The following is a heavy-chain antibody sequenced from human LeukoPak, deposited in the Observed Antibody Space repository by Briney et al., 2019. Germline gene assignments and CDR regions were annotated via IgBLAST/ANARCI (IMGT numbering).Heavy chain of an antibody. CDR1: GGSISSYY. J-gene: IGHJ4*02. Sequence: PSETLSLTCTVSGGSISSYYWSWIRQPPGKGLEWIGYIYYSGSTNYNPSLKSRVTISVDTSRNQFSLKLSSVTAADTAVYYCARGRYSSGIYYFDYWDQGTLVTVSS. V-gene: IGHV4-59*01. D-gene: IGHD6-19*01. CDR2: IYYSGST. CDR3: ARGRYSSGIYYFDY.